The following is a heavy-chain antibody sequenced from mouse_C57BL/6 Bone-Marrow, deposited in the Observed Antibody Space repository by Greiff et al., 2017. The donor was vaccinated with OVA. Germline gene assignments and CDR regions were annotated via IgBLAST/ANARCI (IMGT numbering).Heavy chain of an antibody. CDR3: TTPSTVAYYYAMDY. Sequence: VHVKQSGAELVRPGASVKLSCTASGFNIKDDYMHWVKQRPEQGLEWIGWIDPENGDTEYASKFQGKATITADTSSNTAYLQLSSLTSEDTAVYYCTTPSTVAYYYAMDYWGQGTSVTVSS. V-gene: IGHV14-4*01. J-gene: IGHJ4*01. D-gene: IGHD1-1*01. CDR1: GFNIKDDY. CDR2: IDPENGDT.